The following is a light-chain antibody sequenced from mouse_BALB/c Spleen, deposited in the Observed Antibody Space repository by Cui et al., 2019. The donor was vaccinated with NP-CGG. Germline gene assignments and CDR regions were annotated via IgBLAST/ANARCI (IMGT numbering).Light chain of an antibody. Sequence: QAVVTQESALTTSPGETVTLTCRSSTGAVTTNNFANWVQEKPDHLFTGLIGGTNNRAPGVPARFSGSLNGDKAALTITGAQTEDEAIYFCALWYSNHWVFGGGTKLTVL. J-gene: IGLJ1*01. V-gene: IGLV1*01. CDR1: TGAVTTNNF. CDR2: GTN. CDR3: ALWYSNHWV.